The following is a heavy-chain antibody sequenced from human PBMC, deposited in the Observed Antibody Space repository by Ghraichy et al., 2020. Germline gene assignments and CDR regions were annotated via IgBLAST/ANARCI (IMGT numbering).Heavy chain of an antibody. Sequence: GGSLRLSCAASGFTFSNAWMSWVRQAPGKGLEWVGRIKSKTDGGTTDYAAPVKGRFTISRDESKNTLYLQMNSLKTEDTAVYYCTTIRKIPFWSGYYNDAFDIWGQGTRVTVSS. CDR1: GFTFSNAW. J-gene: IGHJ3*02. CDR3: TTIRKIPFWSGYYNDAFDI. V-gene: IGHV3-15*01. CDR2: IKSKTDGGTT. D-gene: IGHD3-3*01.